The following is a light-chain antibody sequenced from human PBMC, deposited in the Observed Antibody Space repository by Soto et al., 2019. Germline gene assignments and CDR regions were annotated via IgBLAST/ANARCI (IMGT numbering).Light chain of an antibody. V-gene: IGKV3-15*01. CDR1: QSVSRN. CDR3: QQYNNWPPWT. J-gene: IGKJ1*01. CDR2: GAS. Sequence: EIIMTQSPATLSVSPGERATLSCRASQSVSRNLAWYQQKPGQAPRLLIFGASTRATGIPARFTGSGSGTEFTLTISSLQSEDFAAYFCQQYNNWPPWTFGQGTKVDIK.